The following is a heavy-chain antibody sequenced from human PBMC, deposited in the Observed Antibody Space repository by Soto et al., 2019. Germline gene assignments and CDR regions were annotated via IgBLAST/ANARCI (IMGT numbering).Heavy chain of an antibody. CDR1: GFIFSNYA. Sequence: GGSLRLSCAASGFIFSNYAMSWVRQAPGKGLEWVSGISGSGDGAFYADSAKGRFTISRDNSRDTLYLQVYNLRADDTAVYYCAKERALIGTHLFDYWGLGNLVTVSS. D-gene: IGHD1-1*01. CDR2: ISGSGDGA. V-gene: IGHV3-23*01. J-gene: IGHJ4*02. CDR3: AKERALIGTHLFDY.